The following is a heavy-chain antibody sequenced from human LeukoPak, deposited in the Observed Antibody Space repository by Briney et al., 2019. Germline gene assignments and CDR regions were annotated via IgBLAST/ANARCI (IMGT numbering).Heavy chain of an antibody. V-gene: IGHV3-23*01. CDR2: ISASGGST. J-gene: IGHJ6*03. Sequence: GGSLRLSCAASGFTLSSYAMSWVRQAPGKGLEWVSSISASGGSTNYADSVKGRFTISRDNSKNTVYLQRNSLRAEDTAVYYCAKVMKGSERLTMVRGVIIKTAGLYYMDVWGKGTTVTVSS. CDR1: GFTLSSYA. CDR3: AKVMKGSERLTMVRGVIIKTAGLYYMDV. D-gene: IGHD3-10*01.